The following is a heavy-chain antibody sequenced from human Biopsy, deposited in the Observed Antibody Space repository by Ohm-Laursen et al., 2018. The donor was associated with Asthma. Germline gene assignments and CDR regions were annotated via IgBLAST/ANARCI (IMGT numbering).Heavy chain of an antibody. J-gene: IGHJ3*02. CDR1: GFAVSRDY. CDR2: IYSGGTS. CDR3: VRDGTDDAFDI. D-gene: IGHD1-1*01. Sequence: SLRLSCAASGFAVSRDYMFWVRQAPGKGLEWVSVIYSGGTSHTADSVKGRFTISRDNSKNTLYLQMNSLREEDTAVYYCVRDGTDDAFDIWGQGTVVSVSS. V-gene: IGHV3-66*01.